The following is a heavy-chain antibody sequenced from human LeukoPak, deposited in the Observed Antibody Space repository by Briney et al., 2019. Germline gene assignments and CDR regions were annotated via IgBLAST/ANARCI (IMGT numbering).Heavy chain of an antibody. J-gene: IGHJ6*03. D-gene: IGHD1-1*01. CDR2: ISAYIGNT. CDR1: GYTFTSYG. V-gene: IGHV1-18*01. Sequence: ASVKVSCKASGYTFTSYGISWVRQAPGQGLEWMGWISAYIGNTNYAQKLQGRVTMNTDTSTSTAYIELRSLRSDDTAVYYCARAVLEPPWDYYYYMDVWGKGTTVTVSS. CDR3: ARAVLEPPWDYYYYMDV.